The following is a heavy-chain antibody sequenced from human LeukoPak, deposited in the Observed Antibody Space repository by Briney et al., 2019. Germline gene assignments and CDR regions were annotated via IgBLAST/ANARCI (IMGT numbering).Heavy chain of an antibody. D-gene: IGHD3-22*01. CDR2: INPNSGGT. V-gene: IGHV1-2*02. Sequence: ASVKVSCKASGYTFTGYYMHWVRQAPGQGLEWMGWINPNSGGTNYAQKFQGRVTMTRDTSISTAYMELSRLRSDDTAVYYCAREWAEVSWFDPWGQGTLVTVSS. CDR3: AREWAEVSWFDP. CDR1: GYTFTGYY. J-gene: IGHJ5*02.